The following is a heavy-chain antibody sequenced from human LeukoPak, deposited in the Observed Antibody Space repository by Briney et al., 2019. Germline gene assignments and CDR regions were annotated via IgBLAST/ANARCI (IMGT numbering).Heavy chain of an antibody. CDR1: GFTFSSYS. D-gene: IGHD3-9*01. J-gene: IGHJ4*02. Sequence: PGGSLRLSCAASGFTFSSYSMNWVRQAPGKGLEWVSYISSSSTTIYYADSVKGRFTISRDNSKNTLYLQMNSLRAEDTAVYYCAKDRRRDDILTGSFSDWGQGTLVTVSS. CDR2: ISSSSTTI. CDR3: AKDRRRDDILTGSFSD. V-gene: IGHV3-48*01.